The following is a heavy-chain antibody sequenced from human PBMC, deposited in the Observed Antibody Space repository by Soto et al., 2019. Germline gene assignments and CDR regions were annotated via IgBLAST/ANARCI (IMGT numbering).Heavy chain of an antibody. V-gene: IGHV3-21*01. J-gene: IGHJ4*02. CDR1: GFTFSSYS. CDR3: ARAQNYGSGSYDY. CDR2: ISSSSSYI. Sequence: GGSLRLSCAASGFTFSSYSMNWVRQAPGKGLEWVSSISSSSSYIYYADSVKGRFTISRDNAKNSLYLQMNSLRAEDTAVYYCARAQNYGSGSYDYWGQGTLVTVSS. D-gene: IGHD3-10*01.